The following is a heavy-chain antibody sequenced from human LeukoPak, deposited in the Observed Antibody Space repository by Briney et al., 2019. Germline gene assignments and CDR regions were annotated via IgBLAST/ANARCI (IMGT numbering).Heavy chain of an antibody. D-gene: IGHD6-19*01. CDR1: GFTFDDYA. V-gene: IGHV3-9*03. J-gene: IGHJ3*02. CDR3: AKYRIAVAGTSAFDI. CDR2: ISWNSGSI. Sequence: GGSLRLSCAAFGFTFDDYAMHWVRQAPGKGLEWVSGISWNSGSIGYADSVKGRFTISRDNAKNSLYLQMNSLRAEDMSLYYCAKYRIAVAGTSAFDIWGQGTMVTVSS.